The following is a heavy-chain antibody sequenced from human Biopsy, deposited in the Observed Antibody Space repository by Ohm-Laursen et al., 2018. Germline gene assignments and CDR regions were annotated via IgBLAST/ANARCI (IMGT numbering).Heavy chain of an antibody. J-gene: IGHJ5*02. CDR1: GFTFSSHA. CDR3: ARDLYDFCGGCPFDP. CDR2: INGSGGST. D-gene: IGHD3-3*01. Sequence: SLRLSCTASGFTFSSHAMSWVRQAPGKGLECVSVINGSGGSTYYADPVKGRFTISRDNSKNTLYLQMNSLRAGDTAMYYCARDLYDFCGGCPFDPWGQGTLVTVSS. V-gene: IGHV3-23*01.